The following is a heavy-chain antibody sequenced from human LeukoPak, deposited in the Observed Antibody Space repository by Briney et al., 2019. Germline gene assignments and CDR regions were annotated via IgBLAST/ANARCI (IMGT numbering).Heavy chain of an antibody. V-gene: IGHV1-2*02. J-gene: IGHJ4*02. CDR2: INPNSGGT. CDR3: ARVMGAPDDY. D-gene: IGHD1-26*01. Sequence: ASLKVSCKASGYTFTRYYMHWVRQAPGQGLEWMGWINPNSGGTNYAQKFQGRVTMTRDTSISTAYMELSRLRSDDTAAYYCARVMGAPDDYWGQGTLVTVSS. CDR1: GYTFTRYY.